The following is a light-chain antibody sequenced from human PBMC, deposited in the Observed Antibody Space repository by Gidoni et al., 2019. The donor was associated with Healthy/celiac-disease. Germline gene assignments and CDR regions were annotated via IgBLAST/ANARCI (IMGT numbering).Light chain of an antibody. J-gene: IGKJ5*01. CDR1: QSVSSN. CDR2: GAS. Sequence: VMPPSPATLAVSPGERATLSCRASQSVSSNLSWYQQKPGQAPRLLIYGASTPATGIPARFSGSGSGTEFTLTISSLQSEDFAVYYCQQYNNWPPAFGQGTRLEIK. V-gene: IGKV3-15*01. CDR3: QQYNNWPPA.